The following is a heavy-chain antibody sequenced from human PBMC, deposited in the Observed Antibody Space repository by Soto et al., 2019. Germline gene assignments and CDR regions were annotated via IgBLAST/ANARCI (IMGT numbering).Heavy chain of an antibody. Sequence: QVQLVQSGAEVKQPGASVNLSCRASGYTFTSYYIHWVRQAPGQGPEWMGIINPGGGSTSSAQKFQGRVTVTRDTSTSTVFLDLSTLTSEDTAVYYCARDANAALTFHYYGMDVWGQGTTVTVAS. J-gene: IGHJ6*02. CDR1: GYTFTSYY. CDR2: INPGGGST. CDR3: ARDANAALTFHYYGMDV. V-gene: IGHV1-46*01.